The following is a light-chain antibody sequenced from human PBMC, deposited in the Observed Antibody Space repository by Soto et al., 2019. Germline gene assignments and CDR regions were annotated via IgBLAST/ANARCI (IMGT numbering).Light chain of an antibody. CDR2: AAS. J-gene: IGKJ4*01. V-gene: IGKV1-39*01. CDR1: QSISSN. CDR3: QQSYSTPLT. Sequence: DIQMTQSPSSLSASVGDRVTITCRASQSISSNLNWYQQKPGKAPKLLIYAASSLQSGVPSRFSGGGSGTDFTLTISSLQPEDFATYSCQQSYSTPLTFGGET.